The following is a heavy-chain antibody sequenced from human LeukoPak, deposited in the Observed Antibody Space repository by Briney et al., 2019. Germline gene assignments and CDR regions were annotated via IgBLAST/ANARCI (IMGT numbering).Heavy chain of an antibody. CDR3: ARADYSNYTRY. J-gene: IGHJ4*02. V-gene: IGHV4-34*01. Sequence: NTSETLSLTCAVYGGSFSGYYWSWIRQPPGKGLEWIGEINHSGSTNYNPSLKSRVTISVDTSKNQFSLKLSSVTAADTAVYYCARADYSNYTRYWGQGTLVTVSS. CDR2: INHSGST. CDR1: GGSFSGYY. D-gene: IGHD4-11*01.